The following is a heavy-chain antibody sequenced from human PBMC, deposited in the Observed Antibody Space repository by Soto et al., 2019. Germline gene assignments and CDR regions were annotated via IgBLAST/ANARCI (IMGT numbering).Heavy chain of an antibody. V-gene: IGHV3-66*01. CDR1: GFTVSSNY. CDR2: IYSGGRT. J-gene: IGHJ4*02. D-gene: IGHD2-15*01. CDR3: ARDKEGYCSGGSCYSDY. Sequence: EVQLVESGGGLVQPGGSLRLSCAASGFTVSSNYMSWVRQAPGKGLEWVSVIYSGGRTYYADSVKGRFTISRDNSKNTLYLQMNSLRAEDTAVYYCARDKEGYCSGGSCYSDYWGQGTLVTVSS.